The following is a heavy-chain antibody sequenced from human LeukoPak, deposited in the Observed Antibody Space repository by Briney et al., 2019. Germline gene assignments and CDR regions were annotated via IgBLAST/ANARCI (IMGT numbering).Heavy chain of an antibody. Sequence: GGSLRLPCAASGFTFSSYAMSWVRQAPGKGLEWVSAISGSGGSTYYADSVKGRFTISRDNSKNTLYLQMNSLRAEDTAVYYCAKALLAYCGGDCYSYFQHWGQGTLVTVSS. CDR3: AKALLAYCGGDCYSYFQH. V-gene: IGHV3-23*01. D-gene: IGHD2-21*01. J-gene: IGHJ1*01. CDR2: ISGSGGST. CDR1: GFTFSSYA.